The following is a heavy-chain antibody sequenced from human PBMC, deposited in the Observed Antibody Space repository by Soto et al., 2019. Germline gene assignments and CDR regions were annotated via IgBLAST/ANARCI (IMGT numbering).Heavy chain of an antibody. CDR1: AGSISSGDYY. V-gene: IGHV4-39*01. CDR3: ASNDYGDYLVDY. J-gene: IGHJ4*02. Sequence: SETPSLTCTVPAGSISSGDYYWGWIRQPPGKGLEWIGSIYYTGNTYYNPSLKSRVTISVDTSKNQFSLKLSSVTAADTAVYYCASNDYGDYLVDYWGQGTLVTVSS. CDR2: IYYTGNT. D-gene: IGHD4-17*01.